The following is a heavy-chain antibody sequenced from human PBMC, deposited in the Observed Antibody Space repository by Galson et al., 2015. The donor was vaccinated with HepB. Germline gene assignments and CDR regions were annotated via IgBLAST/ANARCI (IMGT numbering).Heavy chain of an antibody. CDR3: ARLYSGAWPLECFDY. D-gene: IGHD6-19*01. CDR2: TSAYNGNT. CDR1: GYTFNHYA. V-gene: IGHV1-18*01. Sequence: SVKVSCKASGYTFNHYAISWVRQAPGQGLEWMGWTSAYNGNTKYTQKFQGRITMTTDTSTSTVYMDLRSLTSDDTAVYYCARLYSGAWPLECFDYWGQGTLVTVSS. J-gene: IGHJ4*02.